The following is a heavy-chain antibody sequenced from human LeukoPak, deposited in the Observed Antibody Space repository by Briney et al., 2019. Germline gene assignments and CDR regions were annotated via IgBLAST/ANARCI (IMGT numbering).Heavy chain of an antibody. CDR3: ARVTYSYGIDY. CDR1: GGSISSSNW. D-gene: IGHD5-18*01. J-gene: IGHJ4*02. Sequence: PSETLSLTCAVSGGSISSSNWWSWVRQPPGKGLEWIGEIYHSGSTNYNPSLKSRVTISVDTSKNQFSLKLSSVTAADTAVYYCARVTYSYGIDYWGQGTLVTVSS. V-gene: IGHV4-4*02. CDR2: IYHSGST.